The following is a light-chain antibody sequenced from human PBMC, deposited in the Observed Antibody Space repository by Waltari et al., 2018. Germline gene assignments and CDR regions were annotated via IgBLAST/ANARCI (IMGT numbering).Light chain of an antibody. CDR1: SSDVGGYNY. CDR3: CSYAGSSTL. J-gene: IGLJ2*01. CDR2: DVS. Sequence: QSALTQPASVSGSPGQSITISCTGTSSDVGGYNYVSWYQQHPGKAPKLMIYDVSKRPSGVSNRVSGSKSGNAASLTISGLQAEDEADYSCCSYAGSSTLFGGGTKLTVL. V-gene: IGLV2-23*02.